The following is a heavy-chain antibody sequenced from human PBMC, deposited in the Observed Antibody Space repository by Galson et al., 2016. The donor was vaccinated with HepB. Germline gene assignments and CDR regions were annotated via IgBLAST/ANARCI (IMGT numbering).Heavy chain of an antibody. V-gene: IGHV1-69*13. CDR3: ARDRGSNDGEFEF. J-gene: IGHJ4*02. CDR2: IIPLFQTR. Sequence: SVKVSCKVSGGNFNSNAITWVRQAPEQGLEWMGGIIPLFQTRNYAETFQGRVTISADESTSTAYMELSGLRSEDTALYYCARDRGSNDGEFEFWGQGTLVTVSS. D-gene: IGHD3-10*01. CDR1: GGNFNSNA.